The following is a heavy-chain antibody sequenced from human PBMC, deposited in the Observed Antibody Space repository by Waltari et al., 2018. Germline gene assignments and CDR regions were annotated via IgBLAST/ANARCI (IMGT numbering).Heavy chain of an antibody. J-gene: IGHJ2*01. CDR1: GFTVSSNY. V-gene: IGHV3-53*01. CDR3: ARGGTEGYYDTSGYPSWYFDL. D-gene: IGHD3-22*01. Sequence: EVQLVESGGGLIQPGGSLRLSCAASGFTVSSNYMSWVRQAPGKGLEWVSVIYSGGSKYYADSVKGRFTISRDNSKNTLYLQMNSLRAEDTAVYYCARGGTEGYYDTSGYPSWYFDLWGRGTLVTVSS. CDR2: IYSGGSK.